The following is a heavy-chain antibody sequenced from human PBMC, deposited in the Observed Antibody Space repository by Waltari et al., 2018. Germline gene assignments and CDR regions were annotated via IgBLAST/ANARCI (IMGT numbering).Heavy chain of an antibody. Sequence: EVQLVESGGGLVQPGGSLRLSCEASGFTFSSYEMNWVRQAPGKGREWVSYISSSGSTIYYADSVKGRFTISRDNAKNSLYLQMNSLRAEDTAVYYCARGDKSSGSGFDYWGQGTLVTVSS. D-gene: IGHD6-25*01. V-gene: IGHV3-48*03. CDR1: GFTFSSYE. CDR3: ARGDKSSGSGFDY. J-gene: IGHJ4*02. CDR2: ISSSGSTI.